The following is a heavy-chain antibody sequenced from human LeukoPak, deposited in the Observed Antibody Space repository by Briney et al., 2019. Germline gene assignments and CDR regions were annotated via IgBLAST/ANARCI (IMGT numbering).Heavy chain of an antibody. J-gene: IGHJ4*02. D-gene: IGHD4-17*01. V-gene: IGHV3-21*01. CDR3: AREGDYGDYLFDY. CDR2: ISSSSSYI. Sequence: GGSLRLSCAASGFTFSSYSMNWVRQAPGKGLEWVSSISSSSSYIYYADSVKGRFTISRDNAKNSLYLQMNSLRAEGTAVYYCAREGDYGDYLFDYWGQGTLVTVS. CDR1: GFTFSSYS.